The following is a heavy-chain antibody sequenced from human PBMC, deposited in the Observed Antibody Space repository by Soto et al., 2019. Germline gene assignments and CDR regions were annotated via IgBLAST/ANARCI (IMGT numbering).Heavy chain of an antibody. CDR3: ARASGPSPSA. D-gene: IGHD6-6*01. CDR1: GYIFTRYG. CDR2: ISTYNGNT. J-gene: IGHJ4*02. V-gene: IGHV1-18*01. Sequence: ASVKVSCKASGYIFTRYGISWVRQAPGQGLEWLGWISTYNGNTNYAQKLQGRVTMTTDTSTSTAYMELRSLTSDDTAVYYCARASGPSPSAWGQGALVTVSS.